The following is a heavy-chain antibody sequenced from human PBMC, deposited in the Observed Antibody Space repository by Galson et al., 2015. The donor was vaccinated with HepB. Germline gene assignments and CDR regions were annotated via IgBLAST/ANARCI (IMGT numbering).Heavy chain of an antibody. J-gene: IGHJ6*02. CDR1: GFNFRSYA. CDR2: TSYDGNDN. Sequence: SLRLSCAALGFNFRSYAFHWVRQTPGRGLEWVAGTSYDGNDNFYAASVKGRFSGSRDTLKKTVYLQMNSLRPDDTGLYYCARDWPSITMVRAEMGLDVWGQGTTVTVSS. CDR3: ARDWPSITMVRAEMGLDV. D-gene: IGHD3-10*01. V-gene: IGHV3-30-3*01.